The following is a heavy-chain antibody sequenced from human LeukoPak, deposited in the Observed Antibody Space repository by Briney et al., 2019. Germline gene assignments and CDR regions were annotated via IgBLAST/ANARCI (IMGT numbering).Heavy chain of an antibody. Sequence: PGGSLRLSCAASGFTVSSNYMSWVRHAPGKGLEWVSSISSSSTYIFYADSVKGRFTISRDNAKNSLYLQMNSLRAEDTAVYYCARGGYDTAFDYWGQGTLVTVSS. CDR1: GFTVSSNY. CDR2: ISSSSTYI. D-gene: IGHD3-22*01. V-gene: IGHV3-21*01. J-gene: IGHJ4*02. CDR3: ARGGYDTAFDY.